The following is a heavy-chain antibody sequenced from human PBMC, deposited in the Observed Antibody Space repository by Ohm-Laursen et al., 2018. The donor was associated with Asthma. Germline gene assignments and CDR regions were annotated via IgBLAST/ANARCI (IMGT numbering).Heavy chain of an antibody. V-gene: IGHV1-18*04. CDR1: GYTFTSYG. J-gene: IGHJ6*02. CDR2: ISAYNGNT. CDR3: ARDLLNCSGGSCYPDSNYYYYYGMDV. Sequence: ASVKVSCKASGYTFTSYGISWVRQAPGQGLEWMGWISAYNGNTNYAQKLQGRVTMTTDTSTSTAYMELRGLRSDDTAVYYCARDLLNCSGGSCYPDSNYYYYYGMDVWGQGTTVTVSS. D-gene: IGHD2-15*01.